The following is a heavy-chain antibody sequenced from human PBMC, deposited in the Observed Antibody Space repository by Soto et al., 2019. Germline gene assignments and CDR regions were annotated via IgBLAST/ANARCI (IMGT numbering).Heavy chain of an antibody. CDR3: AKDRYDPPIYGMDV. J-gene: IGHJ6*02. CDR2: TSGSDGST. CDR1: GFTFSSFA. V-gene: IGHV3-23*01. Sequence: GSXKLSCAASGFTFSSFAMSWVRQGPGKGLEWVSGTSGSDGSTYYADSVKGRFTISRDNSKNTLYLQMNSLRAEDTAVYYCAKDRYDPPIYGMDVWGQGTTVTVSS. D-gene: IGHD1-1*01.